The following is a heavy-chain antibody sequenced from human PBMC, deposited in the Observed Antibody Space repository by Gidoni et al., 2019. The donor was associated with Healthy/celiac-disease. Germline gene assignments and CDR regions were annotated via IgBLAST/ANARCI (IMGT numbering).Heavy chain of an antibody. CDR3: ARAVAGTMDY. CDR1: GGSIRSYY. Sequence: QVQLQESGPGLVKPSETLSLPCTVSGGSIRSYYWSWIRQPAVKGMEWIGLISTSGSTNYNPSLKSRVTMSVDTSKNQVSLKLSSVTAADTAVCYCARAVAGTMDYWGQGTLVTVSS. CDR2: ISTSGST. D-gene: IGHD6-19*01. J-gene: IGHJ4*02. V-gene: IGHV4-4*07.